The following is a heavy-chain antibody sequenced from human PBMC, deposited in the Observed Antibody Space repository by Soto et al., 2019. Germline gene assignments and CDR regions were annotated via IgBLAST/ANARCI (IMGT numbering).Heavy chain of an antibody. CDR1: GFTFSSYW. Sequence: EVQLVESGGGLVQPGESLRLSCAASGFTFSSYWMSWVRQAPGKGLEWVANINQDGSETYYVDSVKGRYTISRDNTKNSLYLQMDSLRAEDTAVYFCARAEAGRDNRHNCGPWGRGTMVTVSS. J-gene: IGHJ3*01. V-gene: IGHV3-7*05. D-gene: IGHD1-20*01. CDR3: ARAEAGRDNRHNCGP. CDR2: INQDGSET.